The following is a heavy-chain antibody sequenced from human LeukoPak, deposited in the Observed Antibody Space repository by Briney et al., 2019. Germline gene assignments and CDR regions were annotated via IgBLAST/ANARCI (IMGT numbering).Heavy chain of an antibody. D-gene: IGHD4-17*01. CDR2: IYYSGST. CDR1: GGSISTYY. V-gene: IGHV4-39*01. J-gene: IGHJ6*02. Sequence: EPSETLSLTCTVSGGSISTYYWGWIRQPPGEGLEWIGSIYYSGSTYYNPSLKSRVTISVDTSKNQFSLKLSSVTAADTAVYYCASTVTYYYYYGMDVWGQGTTVTVSS. CDR3: ASTVTYYYYYGMDV.